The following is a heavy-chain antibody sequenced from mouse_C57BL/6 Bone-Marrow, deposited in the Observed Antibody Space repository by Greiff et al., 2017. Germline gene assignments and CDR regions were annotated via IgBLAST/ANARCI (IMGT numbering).Heavy chain of an antibody. D-gene: IGHD3-1*01. CDR2: IRYDGSN. V-gene: IGHV3-6*01. J-gene: IGHJ2*01. CDR1: GYSITSGYY. Sequence: EVKLQESGPGLVKPSQSLSLTCSVTGYSITSGYYWNWIRQFPGNKLEWMGYIRYDGSNNYNPSLKNRITLTRDTSNNQFFLKFNSVTTEDTATYCCAREGYGRYFDYWGQGTTLTVSS. CDR3: AREGYGRYFDY.